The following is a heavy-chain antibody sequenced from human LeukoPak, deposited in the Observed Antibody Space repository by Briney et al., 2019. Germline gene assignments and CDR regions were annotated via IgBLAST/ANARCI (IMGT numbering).Heavy chain of an antibody. D-gene: IGHD3-22*01. Sequence: PGGSLRLSCAASGFTFSSYAMHWARQPPGKGLEWVAVISYDGSNKYYADSVEGRFTISRDNSKNTLYLQMNSLRAEDTAVYYCARDRGDSSGYYLNYWGQGTLVTVSS. CDR1: GFTFSSYA. J-gene: IGHJ4*02. V-gene: IGHV3-30*04. CDR3: ARDRGDSSGYYLNY. CDR2: ISYDGSNK.